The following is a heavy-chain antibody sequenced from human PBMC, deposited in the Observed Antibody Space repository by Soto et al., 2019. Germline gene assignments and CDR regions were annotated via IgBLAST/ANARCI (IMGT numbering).Heavy chain of an antibody. V-gene: IGHV3-33*01. CDR3: AREYEWNPDY. J-gene: IGHJ4*02. CDR1: GFTFNNFG. Sequence: QVHLVESGGGVVQPGRSLRLSCAASGFTFNNFGMHWVRQAPGSGLEWVAFIWHDGRNEYYADSVKGRFTISRDSYESTVYLQMNSLRVEDTAVYYCAREYEWNPDYWGQGTLVTVSS. D-gene: IGHD1-20*01. CDR2: IWHDGRNE.